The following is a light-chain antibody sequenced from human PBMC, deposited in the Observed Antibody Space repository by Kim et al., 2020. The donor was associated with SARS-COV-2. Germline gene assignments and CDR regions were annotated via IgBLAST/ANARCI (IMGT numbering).Light chain of an antibody. V-gene: IGKV3-11*01. CDR1: QSVSSY. CDR3: QQRSNWPTT. CDR2: DAS. J-gene: IGKJ4*01. Sequence: EIVLTQSPATLSLSPGERATLSCRASQSVSSYLAWYQQKPGQAPRLLIYDASNRATGIPARFSGSGSGTEFTLTISSLEPEDFAVYYCQQRSNWPTTFGGGTKVDIK.